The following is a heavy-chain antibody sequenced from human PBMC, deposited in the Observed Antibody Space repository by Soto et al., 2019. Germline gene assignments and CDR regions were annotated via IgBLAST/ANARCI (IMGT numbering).Heavy chain of an antibody. V-gene: IGHV1-69*13. Sequence: SVKVSCKASGGNFSRYAISWLRQAPGQGLEWMGGIIPVFRTTNYEQKLQGRVTITADGSTSTAYMELSSLTSADTAVYYCARSSPYRLVLPPTGNQYYSPMDVWGQVTTLTVSS. CDR2: IIPVFRTT. CDR3: ARSSPYRLVLPPTGNQYYSPMDV. D-gene: IGHD2-2*01. J-gene: IGHJ6*01. CDR1: GGNFSRYA.